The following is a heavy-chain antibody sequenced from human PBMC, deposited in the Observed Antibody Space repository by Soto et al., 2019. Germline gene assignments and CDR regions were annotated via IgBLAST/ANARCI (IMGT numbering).Heavy chain of an antibody. V-gene: IGHV1-3*01. CDR3: ARQKGGVAATSWFDP. CDR1: GYTFTSYA. CDR2: INAGNGNT. Sequence: QVQLVQSGAEVKKPGASVKVSCKASGYTFTSYAMHWVRQAPGQRLEWMGWINAGNGNTKYSQKFQGRVTITRDTSASKAYMELSSLRSEDTAVYYCARQKGGVAATSWFDPWGQGTLVTVSS. D-gene: IGHD2-15*01. J-gene: IGHJ5*02.